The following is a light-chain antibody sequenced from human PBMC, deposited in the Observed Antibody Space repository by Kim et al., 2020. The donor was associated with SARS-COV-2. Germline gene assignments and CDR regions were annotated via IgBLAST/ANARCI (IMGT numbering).Light chain of an antibody. V-gene: IGKV3-20*01. CDR1: QSVSNNF. CDR2: GAS. CDR3: QQYVSFPLT. Sequence: SPGKRATLSCRASQSVSNNFLAWYQQRPGQSPRLLIHGASSRATGIPDRFSGSGSGTDFTLTISRLEPEDFAVYYCQQYVSFPLTFGGGTKVDIK. J-gene: IGKJ4*01.